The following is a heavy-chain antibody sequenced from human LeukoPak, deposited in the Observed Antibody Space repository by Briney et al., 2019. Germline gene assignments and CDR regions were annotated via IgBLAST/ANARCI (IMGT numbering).Heavy chain of an antibody. J-gene: IGHJ6*03. CDR3: ARGVYCSGDTCYYYYYYMDV. CDR2: IYTSGST. Sequence: KTSETLSLTCTVSGGSISGYYWSWIRQPAGKGLEWIGRIYTSGSTNYNPSLKSRVTISVDRSKNQFSLRLSSVTAAGTAVYYCARGVYCSGDTCYYYYYYMDVWGKGTTVTVSS. D-gene: IGHD2-15*01. V-gene: IGHV4-4*07. CDR1: GGSISGYY.